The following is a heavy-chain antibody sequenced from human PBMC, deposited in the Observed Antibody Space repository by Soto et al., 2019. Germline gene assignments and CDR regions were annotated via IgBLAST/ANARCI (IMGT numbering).Heavy chain of an antibody. CDR1: GFTFSSYG. CDR2: ISYDGSNK. V-gene: IGHV3-30*18. CDR3: AKDLSSASCPTDY. D-gene: IGHD2-2*01. Sequence: PGGSLRLSCAASGFTFSSYGMHWVRQAPGKGLEWVAVISYDGSNKYYADSVKGRFTISRDNSKNTLYLQMNSLRAEDTAVYYCAKDLSSASCPTDYWGQGTLVTVSS. J-gene: IGHJ4*02.